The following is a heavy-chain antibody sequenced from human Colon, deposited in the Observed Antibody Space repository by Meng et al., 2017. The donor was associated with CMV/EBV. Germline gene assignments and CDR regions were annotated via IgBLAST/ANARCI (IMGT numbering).Heavy chain of an antibody. CDR1: GFTVSSFA. J-gene: IGHJ4*02. CDR2: ITDSGGYA. Sequence: EIQRLYSGGGLVQPGWCLRRSCASSGFTVSSFAMTGVRQAPGKGPEWVSFITDSGGYADYIDSVKGRFTISRDNSKNTVYLQINSLRAEDTAVYYCVKDGGWLATYWGQGTLVTVSS. D-gene: IGHD6-19*01. CDR3: VKDGGWLATY. V-gene: IGHV3-23*01.